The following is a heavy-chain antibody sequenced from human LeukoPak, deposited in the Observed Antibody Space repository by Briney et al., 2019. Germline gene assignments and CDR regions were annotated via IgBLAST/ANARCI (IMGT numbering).Heavy chain of an antibody. CDR2: VYYSGGT. Sequence: PSETLSLTCTVSGGSISSSSYYWSWIRQPPGKGLEWIGYVYYSGGTNYNPSLKSRVTISVDTSENQFSLKLSSVTAADTAVYYCARSDFWSGYPYYYYYYMDVWGKGTTVTVSS. V-gene: IGHV4-61*01. D-gene: IGHD3-3*01. CDR1: GGSISSSSYY. CDR3: ARSDFWSGYPYYYYYYMDV. J-gene: IGHJ6*03.